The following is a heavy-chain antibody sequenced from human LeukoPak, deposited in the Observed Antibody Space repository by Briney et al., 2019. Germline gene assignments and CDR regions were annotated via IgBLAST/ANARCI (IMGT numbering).Heavy chain of an antibody. CDR2: ISAYNGNT. D-gene: IGHD4-23*01. CDR1: GYTFTSYG. Sequence: GASVKVSCKASGYTFTSYGISWVRQAPGQGLEWMGWISAYNGNTNYAQKLQGRVTTTTDTSTSTAYMELRSLRSDDTAVYYCARDVRLYGGGYYYYYGMDVWGQGTTVTVSS. V-gene: IGHV1-18*01. CDR3: ARDVRLYGGGYYYYYGMDV. J-gene: IGHJ6*02.